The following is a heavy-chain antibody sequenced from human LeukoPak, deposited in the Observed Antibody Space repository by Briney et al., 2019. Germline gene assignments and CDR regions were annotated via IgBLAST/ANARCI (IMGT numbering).Heavy chain of an antibody. CDR1: GFTFSTFA. Sequence: GGSLRLSCAASGFTFSTFAMVWVRQAPGKGVEWVSLVSFDGTNKFYAESVTGRFTISIDNSKHTLYLQMSSLRAEDTAVYYCARDRGVYDIAGYYSWGQGTLVTVSS. CDR3: ARDRGVYDIAGYYS. CDR2: VSFDGTNK. D-gene: IGHD3-22*01. V-gene: IGHV3-30*15. J-gene: IGHJ4*02.